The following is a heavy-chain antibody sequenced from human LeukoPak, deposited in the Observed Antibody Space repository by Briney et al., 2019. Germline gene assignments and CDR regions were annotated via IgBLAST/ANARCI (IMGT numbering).Heavy chain of an antibody. Sequence: GGSLRLSCAASGFTFSNYGMHWVRQAPGKGLEWVAFIRYDGSYKYYTDSVKGRFTISRDNSKNTLYLQMNSLRAEDTAVYYCARRRYSGSSQHFDYWGQGTLVTVSS. CDR3: ARRRYSGSSQHFDY. CDR2: IRYDGSYK. CDR1: GFTFSNYG. V-gene: IGHV3-30*02. D-gene: IGHD1-26*01. J-gene: IGHJ4*02.